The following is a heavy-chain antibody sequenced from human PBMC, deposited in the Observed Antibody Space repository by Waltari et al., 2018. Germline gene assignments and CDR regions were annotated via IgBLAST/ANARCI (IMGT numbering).Heavy chain of an antibody. CDR2: ISSSGSTI. J-gene: IGHJ4*02. V-gene: IGHV3-48*03. Sequence: EVQLVEFGGRLVQPGGSLSLSCAASGFTFSSHEMNWVRQAPGKGLEWVSYISSSGSTIYYADSVKGRFTISRDNAKNSLYLQMNSLRAEDTAVYYCARGYSSSWYSPPIDYWGQGTLVTVSS. D-gene: IGHD6-13*01. CDR3: ARGYSSSWYSPPIDY. CDR1: GFTFSSHE.